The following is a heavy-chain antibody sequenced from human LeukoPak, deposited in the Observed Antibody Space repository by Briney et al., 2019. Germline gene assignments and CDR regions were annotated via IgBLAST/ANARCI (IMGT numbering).Heavy chain of an antibody. CDR2: ISYDGSNK. Sequence: GRSLRLSCAASGFTFSSYGMHWVRQAPGKGLEWVAVISYDGSNKYYADSVKGRFTISRDNSKNTLYLQMNSLRAEDTAVYYCARASFDGSGYFFYPPDYWGQGTLVTVSS. J-gene: IGHJ4*02. D-gene: IGHD3-22*01. CDR3: ARASFDGSGYFFYPPDY. V-gene: IGHV3-30*03. CDR1: GFTFSSYG.